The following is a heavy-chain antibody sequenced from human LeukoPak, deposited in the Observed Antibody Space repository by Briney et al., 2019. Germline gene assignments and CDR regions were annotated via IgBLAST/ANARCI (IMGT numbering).Heavy chain of an antibody. CDR3: AKGGLRGGTYNDDF. D-gene: IGHD3-16*01. V-gene: IGHV3-23*01. CDR1: GFTFSSDA. CDR2: ISGSGGST. Sequence: GGSLRLSCAASGFTFSSDAMSWVRQAPGKGLEWVSAISGSGGSTYYADSVKGRFTISRDNSKNTLYLQMNSLRAEDTALYYCAKGGLRGGTYNDDFWGQGTLVTVSS. J-gene: IGHJ4*02.